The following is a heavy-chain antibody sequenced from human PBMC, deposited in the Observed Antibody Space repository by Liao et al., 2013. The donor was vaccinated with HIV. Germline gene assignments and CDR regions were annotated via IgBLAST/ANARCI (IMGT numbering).Heavy chain of an antibody. CDR1: GASVSSDNFW. V-gene: IGHV4-39*01. CDR3: ARQPYLPRRASPDY. CDR2: VNHSGST. Sequence: QVQLQESGPGLVKPSETLSLTCTVSGASVSSDNFWGAWIRQPPRGGGWSGLGKVNHSGSTNYNPPLKSRVTLSVDTSKNQFSLRLTSVTAADTAVYYCARQPYLPRRASPDYWGQGTLVTVSS. J-gene: IGHJ4*02.